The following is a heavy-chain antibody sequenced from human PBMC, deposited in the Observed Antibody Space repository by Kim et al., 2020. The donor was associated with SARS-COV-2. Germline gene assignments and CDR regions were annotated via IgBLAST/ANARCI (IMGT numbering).Heavy chain of an antibody. V-gene: IGHV3-30*18. CDR3: AKDGYQSSGTYFDY. Sequence: GWSLRLSCAASGFTFSEYAMHWVRQAPGKGLEWVAVISKDGSNKYYADSVKGRFTISRDNSKNTLYLQMNSLKDEDTAVYYCAKDGYQSSGTYFDYWGQGTLVTVSS. D-gene: IGHD3-10*01. J-gene: IGHJ4*02. CDR1: GFTFSEYA. CDR2: ISKDGSNK.